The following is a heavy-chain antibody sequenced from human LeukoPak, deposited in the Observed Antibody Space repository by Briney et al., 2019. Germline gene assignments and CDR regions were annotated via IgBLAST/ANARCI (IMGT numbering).Heavy chain of an antibody. V-gene: IGHV3-74*01. Sequence: GGSLRPSCAASGFTFSGYWMHWVRQAPGKGLVWVSCIKSDGSFTSIADSAKGRFTISRDNAKNTVYLQMNSLRAKDTAVYYCVRDNRSYNFDYWGQGTLVTVSS. CDR2: IKSDGSFT. CDR1: GFTFSGYW. J-gene: IGHJ4*02. CDR3: VRDNRSYNFDY. D-gene: IGHD1-26*01.